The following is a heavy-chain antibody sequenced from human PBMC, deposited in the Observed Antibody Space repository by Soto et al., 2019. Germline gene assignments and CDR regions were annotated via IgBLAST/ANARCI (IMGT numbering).Heavy chain of an antibody. V-gene: IGHV3-30*04. J-gene: IGHJ3*01. CDR3: ARVPGIAAAGSYAFEV. CDR2: VSYEGDYK. D-gene: IGHD6-13*01. Sequence: QVQLVESGGGVVQPGRSLRLSCTASGFSISRHAMHWVRQAPGKGPEWVAVVSYEGDYKYYGDSVKGRFTISRENSKNTVYLQMDSLKPEDTAVYYCARVPGIAAAGSYAFEVWGQGTMVTVSS. CDR1: GFSISRHA.